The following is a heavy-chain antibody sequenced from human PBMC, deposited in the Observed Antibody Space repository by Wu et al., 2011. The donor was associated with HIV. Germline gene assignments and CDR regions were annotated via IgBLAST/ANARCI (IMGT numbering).Heavy chain of an antibody. CDR1: GGTFNSYV. CDR3: ARGIPYYYDSSGYSSTPYYFDY. V-gene: IGHV1-69*05. Sequence: QVQLVQSGAEVKKPGSSVKVSCKASGGTFNSYVISWVRQAPGQGLEWMGGLIPIFTTVNYAQKFQGRVTITTDESTSTAYMELSSLRSEDTAVYYCARGIPYYYDSSGYSSTPYYFDYWGQGTLVTVSS. J-gene: IGHJ4*02. CDR2: LIPIFTTV. D-gene: IGHD3-22*01.